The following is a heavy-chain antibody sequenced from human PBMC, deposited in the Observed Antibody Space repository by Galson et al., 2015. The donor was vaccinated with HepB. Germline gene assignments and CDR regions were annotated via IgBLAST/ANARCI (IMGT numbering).Heavy chain of an antibody. J-gene: IGHJ3*02. CDR3: AKDLVVRGVITDAFDI. CDR1: GFTFSSYA. V-gene: IGHV3-23*01. D-gene: IGHD3-10*01. CDR2: ISGSGGST. Sequence: SLRLSCAASGFTFSSYAMSWVRQAPGKGLEWVSAISGSGGSTYYADSVKGRFTISRDNSKNTLYLQMNSLRAEDTAVYYCAKDLVVRGVITDAFDIWGQGTMVTVSS.